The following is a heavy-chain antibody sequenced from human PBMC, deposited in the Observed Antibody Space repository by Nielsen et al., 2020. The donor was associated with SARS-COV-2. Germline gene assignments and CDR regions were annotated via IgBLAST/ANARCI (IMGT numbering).Heavy chain of an antibody. J-gene: IGHJ4*02. Sequence: ASVKVSCKASGYTFTGYYMHWVRQAPGQGLEWMGRINPNSGGTNYAQKFQGRVTMTRDTSISTAYMELSRLRSDDTAVYYCARDGEVYGDYSPFGYWGQGTLVTVSS. CDR1: GYTFTGYY. CDR3: ARDGEVYGDYSPFGY. CDR2: INPNSGGT. V-gene: IGHV1-2*06. D-gene: IGHD4-17*01.